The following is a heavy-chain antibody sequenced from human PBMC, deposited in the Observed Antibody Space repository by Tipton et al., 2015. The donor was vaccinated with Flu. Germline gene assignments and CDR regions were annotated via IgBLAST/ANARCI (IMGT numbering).Heavy chain of an antibody. D-gene: IGHD2-2*01. CDR2: VFYSGA. CDR3: ARDPSLGMPDYFDY. Sequence: TLSLTCTVSGDSISSNYWNWIRQAPGKGLEWIGYVFYSGANYNPSLRSRVTMSLDTSKNQFSLKLTSVTAKDTAVYYCARDPSLGMPDYFDYWGQGTLVTASS. J-gene: IGHJ4*02. CDR1: GDSISSNY. V-gene: IGHV4-59*01.